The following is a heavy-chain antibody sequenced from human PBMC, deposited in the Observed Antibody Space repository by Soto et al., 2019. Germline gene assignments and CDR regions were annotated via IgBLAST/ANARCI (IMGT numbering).Heavy chain of an antibody. Sequence: EVQLVESGGGLVQPGGSLKLSCAASGFTFSGSALHWVRQASGKGLEWVGRIRNKANTYATAYAASVKGRFTISRDDSKNTAYLQMNSLTTDDTALYYCTSHSPEEMSRSWGLGTQVTVSS. J-gene: IGHJ4*02. CDR1: GFTFSGSA. V-gene: IGHV3-73*02. CDR3: TSHSPEEMSRS. CDR2: IRNKANTYAT.